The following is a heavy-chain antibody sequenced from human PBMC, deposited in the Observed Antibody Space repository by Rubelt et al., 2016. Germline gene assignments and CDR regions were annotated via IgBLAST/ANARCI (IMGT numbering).Heavy chain of an antibody. D-gene: IGHD5-24*01. CDR3: ASIRRDGYNLYFQH. Sequence: QVQLRQWGAGLLKPSETLSLTCAVYGGSFSGYYWSWIRQPPGKGLEWIGEINHSGSTNYNSSLKSRGTISVDTSKNQFSLKLSSVTAADTALYYCASIRRDGYNLYFQHWGQGTLVTVSS. CDR1: GGSFSGYY. J-gene: IGHJ1*01. V-gene: IGHV4-34*01. CDR2: INHSGST.